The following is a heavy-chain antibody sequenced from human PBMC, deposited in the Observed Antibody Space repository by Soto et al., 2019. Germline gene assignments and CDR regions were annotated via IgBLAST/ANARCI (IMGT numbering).Heavy chain of an antibody. CDR2: IRSKGSGGTS. CDR3: SRGLSGYETMPYYFDS. CDR1: GFTSGDYS. Sequence: GGSLSLSCTASGFTSGDYSMSWVRHAPGKGLEWVGFIRSKGSGGTSEYAASVKGRFSFSRDDSKSIAYLQMNSLKIEDTAVYFCSRGLSGYETMPYYFDSWGQGTLVTVSS. D-gene: IGHD3-9*01. J-gene: IGHJ4*02. V-gene: IGHV3-49*04.